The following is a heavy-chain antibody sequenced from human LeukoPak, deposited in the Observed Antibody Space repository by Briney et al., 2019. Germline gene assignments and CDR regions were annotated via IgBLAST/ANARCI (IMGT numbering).Heavy chain of an antibody. CDR3: ARAATGYYYFDY. CDR2: IYYSGST. D-gene: IGHD1-1*01. CDR1: GGSISSGDYY. V-gene: IGHV4-30-4*08. Sequence: TLSLTCTVSGGSISSGDYYWSWIRQPPGKGLEWIGYIYYSGSTYYNPSLKSRVTISVDTSKNQFSLKLSSVTAADTAVYYCARAATGYYYFDYWGQGTLVTVSS. J-gene: IGHJ4*02.